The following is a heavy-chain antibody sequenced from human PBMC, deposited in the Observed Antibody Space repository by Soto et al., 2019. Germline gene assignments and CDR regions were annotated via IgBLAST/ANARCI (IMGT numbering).Heavy chain of an antibody. D-gene: IGHD4-17*01. CDR1: GGSISSGAYY. Sequence: ASETLSLTCTVSGGSISSGAYYWSWIRQHPGEGLEWIGYIYYSGNTYYNPSLRSRVTISVDTSKNQFSLKLSSVTAADTAFYYCARLPTATHAFDIWGQGTMVTVSS. J-gene: IGHJ3*02. CDR2: IYYSGNT. CDR3: ARLPTATHAFDI. V-gene: IGHV4-31*03.